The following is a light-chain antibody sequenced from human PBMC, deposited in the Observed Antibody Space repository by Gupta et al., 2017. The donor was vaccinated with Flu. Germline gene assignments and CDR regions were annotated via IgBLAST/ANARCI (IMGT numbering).Light chain of an antibody. J-gene: IGKJ5*01. CDR2: GAS. V-gene: IGKV3-15*01. CDR1: QSISSN. CDR3: QQYDDWPPIT. Sequence: EIVMPQSPDTLSVSPGERATLSCRASQSISSNLAWYQHKPGLTPRLLIYGASTRATGIADRFSGSGSGTEFTLTISSQESEDFAVYYCQQYDDWPPITFGQGTRLEIK.